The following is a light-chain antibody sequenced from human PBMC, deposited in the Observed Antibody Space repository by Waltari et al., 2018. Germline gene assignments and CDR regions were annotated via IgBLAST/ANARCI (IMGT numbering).Light chain of an antibody. CDR2: DIN. J-gene: IGLJ3*02. V-gene: IGLV2-11*01. CDR3: CSYVGPNTFWV. CDR1: SSDVGGYNY. Sequence: QSALTQPRSVSGSPGQSVTISCTGTSSDVGGYNYFSWYQQDPGKAPKLMIYDINKRPSGVPDRFSGSKSGNTASLTISGVQAEDEADYYCCSYVGPNTFWVFGGGTKLTVL.